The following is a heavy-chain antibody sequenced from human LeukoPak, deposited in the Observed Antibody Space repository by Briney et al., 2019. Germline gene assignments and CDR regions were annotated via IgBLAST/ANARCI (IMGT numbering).Heavy chain of an antibody. CDR2: IYTSGST. D-gene: IGHD3-9*01. Sequence: PSQTLSLTCTVSGGSISSGSYYWSWIRQPAGKGLEWIGRIYTSGSTNYNPSLKSRVTISVDTSKNQFSLKLSSVTAADTAVYYCASGLRYFDWLPPHDAFDIWGQGTMVTVSS. V-gene: IGHV4-61*02. CDR1: GGSISSGSYY. CDR3: ASGLRYFDWLPPHDAFDI. J-gene: IGHJ3*02.